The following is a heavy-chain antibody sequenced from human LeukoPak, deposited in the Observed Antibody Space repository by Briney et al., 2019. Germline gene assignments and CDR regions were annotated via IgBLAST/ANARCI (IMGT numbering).Heavy chain of an antibody. CDR2: IYSDGST. CDR1: GFTVSRNY. D-gene: IGHD6-13*01. V-gene: IGHV3-53*01. J-gene: IGHJ4*02. Sequence: GGSLRLSCAASGFTVSRNYMSWVRQAPGKGLEWVSLIYSDGSTYYADSVKGRFTISRDNSKNTLSLQMNSLRADDTAVYYCARGGVAAAASIDYWGQGTLVTVSS. CDR3: ARGGVAAAASIDY.